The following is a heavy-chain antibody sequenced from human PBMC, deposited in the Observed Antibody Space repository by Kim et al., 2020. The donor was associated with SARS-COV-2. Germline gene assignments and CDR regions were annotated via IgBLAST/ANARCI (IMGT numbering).Heavy chain of an antibody. CDR2: K. J-gene: IGHJ4*02. Sequence: KDYEDSGKGRFTISRDNSKNTLYLQMNSLRAEDTAVYYCARARGGYSYGDYWGQGTLVTVSS. V-gene: IGHV3-30*01. CDR3: ARARGGYSYGDY. D-gene: IGHD5-18*01.